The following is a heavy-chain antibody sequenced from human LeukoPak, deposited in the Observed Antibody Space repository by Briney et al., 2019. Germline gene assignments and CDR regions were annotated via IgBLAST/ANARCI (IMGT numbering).Heavy chain of an antibody. CDR2: ITGSVGTT. Sequence: GGSLRLSCAASGFTFSSYAMGWVRQAPGKGLEWVSAITGSVGTTYYADSVKGRFTISRDNSKNTLYLQMNSLRAEDTAVYYCAKNGDRGAYCTGGTCYPYFYYYMDVWGKGTTVTI. CDR3: AKNGDRGAYCTGGTCYPYFYYYMDV. J-gene: IGHJ6*03. V-gene: IGHV3-23*01. CDR1: GFTFSSYA. D-gene: IGHD2-15*01.